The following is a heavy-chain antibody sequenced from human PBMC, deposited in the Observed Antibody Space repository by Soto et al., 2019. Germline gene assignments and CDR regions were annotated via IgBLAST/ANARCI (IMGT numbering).Heavy chain of an antibody. V-gene: IGHV4-39*01. CDR2: IYYSGST. CDR1: GGSISSSSYY. D-gene: IGHD6-6*01. Sequence: SETLSLTCTVSGGSISSSSYYWGWIRQPPGKGLEWIGSIYYSGSTYYNPSLKSRVTISVDTSKNQFSLKLSSVTAADTAVYYCARHVGSSSSSFYYGMDVWGQGTTVT. J-gene: IGHJ6*02. CDR3: ARHVGSSSSSFYYGMDV.